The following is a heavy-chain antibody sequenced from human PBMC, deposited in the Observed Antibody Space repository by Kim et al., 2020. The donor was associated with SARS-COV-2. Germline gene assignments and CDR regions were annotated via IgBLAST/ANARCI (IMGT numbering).Heavy chain of an antibody. J-gene: IGHJ6*02. CDR1: GYTFTGYY. CDR3: ASAGPSQTVAGRKYYYYYGMDV. V-gene: IGHV1-2*06. Sequence: ASVKVSCKASGYTFTGYYMHWVRQAPGQGLEWMGRINPNSGGTNYAQKFQGRVTMTRDTSISTAYMELSRLRSDDTAVYYCASAGPSQTVAGRKYYYYYGMDVWGQGTTVTVSS. CDR2: INPNSGGT. D-gene: IGHD6-19*01.